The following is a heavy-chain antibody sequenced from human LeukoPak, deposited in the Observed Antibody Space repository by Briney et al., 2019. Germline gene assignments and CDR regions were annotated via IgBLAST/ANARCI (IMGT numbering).Heavy chain of an antibody. V-gene: IGHV3-15*01. D-gene: IGHD2-15*01. J-gene: IGHJ4*02. Sequence: GGAPRLSRAASGLSHNNAWTSWGRDAPGRGRGGGGRIRSRYTGGTTDYSAPVKGTFTISRDDSKMTLYIQMNSHKTEDTAVNYSSTGSGTHDYWGQGTLVTVSS. CDR3: STGSGTHDY. CDR2: IRSRYTGGTT. CDR1: GLSHNNAW.